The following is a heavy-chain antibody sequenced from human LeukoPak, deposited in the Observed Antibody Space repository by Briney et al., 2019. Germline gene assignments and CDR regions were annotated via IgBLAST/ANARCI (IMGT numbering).Heavy chain of an antibody. CDR3: VVRGYSYGFYYYYMDV. V-gene: IGHV1-2*02. CDR1: GYTFTGYY. CDR2: INPNSGGT. D-gene: IGHD5-18*01. J-gene: IGHJ6*03. Sequence: GSSVKVSCKASGYTFTGYYLHWVRQAPGHGLEWMGWINPNSGGTNYAQKFQGRVTMTRDTSISTAYMELSRLRSDDTAVYYCVVRGYSYGFYYYYMDVWGKGTTVTISS.